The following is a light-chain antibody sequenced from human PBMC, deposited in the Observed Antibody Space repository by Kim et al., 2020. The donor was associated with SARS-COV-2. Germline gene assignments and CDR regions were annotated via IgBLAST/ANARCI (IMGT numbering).Light chain of an antibody. CDR1: SSNIGSKP. CDR2: NNN. J-gene: IGLJ3*02. V-gene: IGLV1-44*01. Sequence: GQRVTISCSGSSSNIGSKPVTWYQHLPGTAPKLLIFNNNERPPGVPDRFSASQSGTSASLAISGLQSEDEADYYCTTWDDSLRGPVFGGGTQLTVL. CDR3: TTWDDSLRGPV.